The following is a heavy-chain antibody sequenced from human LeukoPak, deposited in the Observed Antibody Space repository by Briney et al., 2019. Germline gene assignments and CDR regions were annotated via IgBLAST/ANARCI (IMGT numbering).Heavy chain of an antibody. CDR3: ARGRRSYYGLDV. J-gene: IGHJ6*02. Sequence: SQTLSLTCAISGDSVSSNSAAWNWIRQSPSRGLEWLGRTYYYYKWHNDYAESVKSRITVNPDTSKNQFSLHLCSVTPEDTAVYYCARGRRSYYGLDVWGQGTTVTVSS. CDR1: GDSVSSNSAA. CDR2: TYYYYKWHN. V-gene: IGHV6-1*01.